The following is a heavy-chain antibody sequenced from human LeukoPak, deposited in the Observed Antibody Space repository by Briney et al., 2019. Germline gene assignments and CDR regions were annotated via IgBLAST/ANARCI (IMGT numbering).Heavy chain of an antibody. J-gene: IGHJ4*02. CDR3: ARGRVVEA. Sequence: SETLSLTCAVYGESFRGYHWSWIRQPPGKGLEWIGEINHSGSTNYNPSLKSRVTISVDTSKNQFSLKLSSVTAADTAVYYCARGRVVEAWGQGTLVTVSS. CDR1: GESFRGYH. V-gene: IGHV4-34*01. CDR2: INHSGST. D-gene: IGHD3-3*01.